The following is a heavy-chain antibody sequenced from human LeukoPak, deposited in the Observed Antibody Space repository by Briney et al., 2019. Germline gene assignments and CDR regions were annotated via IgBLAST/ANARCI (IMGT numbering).Heavy chain of an antibody. CDR3: ARDRSLVAAAAPYFDY. D-gene: IGHD6-13*01. CDR2: ISSSGSTI. J-gene: IGHJ4*03. CDR1: GFTFSDYY. Sequence: GGSLRLSCAASGFTFSDYYMSWIRQAPGKGLEWVSYISSSGSTIYYADSVKGRFTISRDNAKNSLYLQMNSLRAEDTAVYYCARDRSLVAAAAPYFDYWGQGTMVTVSS. V-gene: IGHV3-11*04.